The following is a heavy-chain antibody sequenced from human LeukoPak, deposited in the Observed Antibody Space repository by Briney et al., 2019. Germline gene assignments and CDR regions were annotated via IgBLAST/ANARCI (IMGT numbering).Heavy chain of an antibody. CDR3: ARVYDFWSGFDY. CDR2: INPNSGGT. J-gene: IGHJ4*02. Sequence: ASVKVSCKASGYTFTGYYTHWVRQAPGQGLEWMGWINPNSGGTNYAQKFQGRVTMTRDTSISAAYMELSRLRSDDTAVYYCARVYDFWSGFDYWGQGTLVTVSS. CDR1: GYTFTGYY. V-gene: IGHV1-2*02. D-gene: IGHD3-3*01.